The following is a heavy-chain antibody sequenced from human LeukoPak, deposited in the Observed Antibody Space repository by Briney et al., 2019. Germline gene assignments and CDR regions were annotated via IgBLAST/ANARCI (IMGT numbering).Heavy chain of an antibody. CDR3: ARAEYYYDSSGTPLPSWFDP. J-gene: IGHJ5*02. Sequence: ASVKVSCKASGYTFTSYDINWVRQATGQGLEWMGWMNPNSGHTGYAQHFQGRVTMTTDTSTSTAYMELRSLRSDDTAVYYCARAEYYYDSSGTPLPSWFDPWGQGTLVTVSS. CDR2: MNPNSGHT. D-gene: IGHD3-22*01. V-gene: IGHV1-8*02. CDR1: GYTFTSYD.